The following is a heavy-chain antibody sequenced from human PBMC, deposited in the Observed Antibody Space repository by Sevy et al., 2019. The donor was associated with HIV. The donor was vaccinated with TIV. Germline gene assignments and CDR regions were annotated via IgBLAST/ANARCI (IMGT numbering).Heavy chain of an antibody. CDR2: INHSGST. CDR3: ARAPPVVVVPGAPSWFDP. Sequence: SETLSLTCAVYGGSFSGYYWNWIRQSPGKGLEWIGEINHSGSTHYNPSLKIRVTISVDTSKKQFSLRLNSVTAADTAVYYCARAPPVVVVPGAPSWFDPWGQGTLVTVSS. D-gene: IGHD2-2*01. V-gene: IGHV4-34*01. J-gene: IGHJ5*02. CDR1: GGSFSGYY.